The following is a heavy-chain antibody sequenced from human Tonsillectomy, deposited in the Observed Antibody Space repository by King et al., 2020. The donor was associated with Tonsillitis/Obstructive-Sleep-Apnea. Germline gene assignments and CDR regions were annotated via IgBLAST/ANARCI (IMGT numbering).Heavy chain of an antibody. Sequence: TLKESGPTLVKPPQTLTLTCTFSGFSLTTSGVGVGWIRQPPGEALEWLALIYWDDDERYSPSLKSRLTITKDTSKNQVVLTMTNMDPVDTATYYCAHRRATVTTDYFDYWGQGTLVTVSS. CDR2: IYWDDDE. CDR3: AHRRATVTTDYFDY. CDR1: GFSLTTSGVG. D-gene: IGHD4-17*01. J-gene: IGHJ4*02. V-gene: IGHV2-5*02.